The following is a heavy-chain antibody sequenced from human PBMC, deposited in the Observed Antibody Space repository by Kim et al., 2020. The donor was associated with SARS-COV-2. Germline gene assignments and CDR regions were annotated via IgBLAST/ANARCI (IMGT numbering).Heavy chain of an antibody. CDR3: ARVSSSWSSGYYYYGMDV. J-gene: IGHJ6*02. CDR1: GGSISSYY. Sequence: SETLSLTCTVSGGSISSYYWSCIRQPPGKGLEWIGYIYYSGSTNYNPSLKSRVTISVDTSKNQFSLKLSSVTAADTAVYYCARVSSSWSSGYYYYGMDVWGRGTTVTVSS. V-gene: IGHV4-59*13. D-gene: IGHD6-13*01. CDR2: IYYSGST.